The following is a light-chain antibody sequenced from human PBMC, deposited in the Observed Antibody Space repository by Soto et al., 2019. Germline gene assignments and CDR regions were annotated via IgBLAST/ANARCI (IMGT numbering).Light chain of an antibody. CDR3: PQYGSSLLFT. V-gene: IGKV3-20*01. CDR2: GAS. Sequence: EIVLTQSPGTLSLSPGERATLSCRASQSVSSSYLAWYQQKPGQAPRLLIYGASSRATGIPDRFSGSGSGTDFTLTISRLEPEDFAVYYCPQYGSSLLFTFGPATNVDIK. J-gene: IGKJ3*01. CDR1: QSVSSSY.